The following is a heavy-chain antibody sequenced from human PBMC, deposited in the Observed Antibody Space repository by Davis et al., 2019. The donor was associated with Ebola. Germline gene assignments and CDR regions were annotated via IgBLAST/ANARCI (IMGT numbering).Heavy chain of an antibody. CDR3: ARSHNRKPAAAFDH. V-gene: IGHV3-30*04. J-gene: IGHJ4*02. CDR1: GFSFNTYA. CDR2: ISSDGNYR. D-gene: IGHD6-13*01. Sequence: PGGSLRLSCAASGFSFNTYAMHWVRQAPGKGLEWVAIISSDGNYRYYADSVKGRFTISRDNSNNTLYLNMNSLRPEDAAVYHFARSHNRKPAAAFDHWGQGTLVTVSS.